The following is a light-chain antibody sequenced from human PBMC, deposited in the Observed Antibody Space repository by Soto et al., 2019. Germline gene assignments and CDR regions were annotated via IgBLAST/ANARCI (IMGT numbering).Light chain of an antibody. V-gene: IGKV3-20*01. CDR3: HTSGHLWT. Sequence: STGTLCLSPGERATLSCSASQNVSSNLLLRYQQHPGQAPRLLTYGASSRATGIPDRSSGSGSGTDFSLTIRSQEPDDLAVYSAHTSGHLWTFGQGTKVDIK. CDR2: GAS. J-gene: IGKJ1*01. CDR1: QNVSSNL.